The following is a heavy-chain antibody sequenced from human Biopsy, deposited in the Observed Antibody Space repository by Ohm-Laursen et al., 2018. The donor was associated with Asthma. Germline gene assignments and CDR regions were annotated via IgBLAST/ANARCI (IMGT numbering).Heavy chain of an antibody. CDR2: ISVYNGNT. J-gene: IGHJ6*02. V-gene: IGHV1-18*01. CDR3: ARAVDYSHYYGIDV. CDR1: GYTFNSAG. Sequence: GATVKISCKTSGYTFNSAGITWVRQAPGQGLEWMGWISVYNGNTKVAQKLQDRVTMIPDTSTSTAYMELRSLRSDDTAVYFCARAVDYSHYYGIDVWGQGTTVTVS. D-gene: IGHD3-10*01.